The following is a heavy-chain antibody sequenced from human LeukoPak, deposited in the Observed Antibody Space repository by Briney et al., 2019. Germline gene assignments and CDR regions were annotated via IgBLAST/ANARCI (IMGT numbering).Heavy chain of an antibody. Sequence: ASVKVSCKASGYTFTTYGISWVRQAPGQGLEWMGWISADNGDTNYAQRLQGRVTMTTDTSTSTAYMELRSLRSDDTAVYYCARVKARSGSYSLDYWGQGTLVTVSS. CDR3: ARVKARSGSYSLDY. CDR2: ISADNGDT. CDR1: GYTFTTYG. V-gene: IGHV1-18*01. J-gene: IGHJ4*02. D-gene: IGHD1-26*01.